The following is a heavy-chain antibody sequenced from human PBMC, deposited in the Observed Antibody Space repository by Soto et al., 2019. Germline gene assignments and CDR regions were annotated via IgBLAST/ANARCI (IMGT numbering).Heavy chain of an antibody. Sequence: QVQLVQSGAAVKKPGSSVKVSCKASGGTFSSYAISWVRQAPGQGLEWMGGIIPIFGTANYEQKIQGRVTITADESTSTAYMELSSLRSEDTAVYYCARGLGCTNGGCYEDYDCGMDVGGQGPTVTVPS. CDR2: IIPIFGTA. CDR1: GGTFSSYA. CDR3: ARGLGCTNGGCYEDYDCGMDV. V-gene: IGHV1-69*12. J-gene: IGHJ6*02. D-gene: IGHD2-8*01.